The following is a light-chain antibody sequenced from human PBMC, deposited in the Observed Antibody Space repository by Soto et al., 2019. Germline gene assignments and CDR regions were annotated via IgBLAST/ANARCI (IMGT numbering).Light chain of an antibody. J-gene: IGKJ5*01. V-gene: IGKV3-11*01. CDR3: QQRSDWRIT. CDR2: DTS. Sequence: EIVLTQSPATLSLSPGERATLSCRASQSFSSSLAWYQQKHCQAPRLLISDTSNRATGIPARFSGSGSGTDFTLTISSLEPEDFAVYYCQQRSDWRITFGQGTRLEI. CDR1: QSFSSS.